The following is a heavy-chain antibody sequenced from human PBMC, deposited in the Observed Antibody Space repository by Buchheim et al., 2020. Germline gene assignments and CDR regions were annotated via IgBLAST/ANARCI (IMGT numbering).Heavy chain of an antibody. Sequence: QVQLVQSGAEVKKPGSSVKASCKASGGTFSSYAISWVRQAPGQGLEWMGGIIPIFGTANYAQKFQGRVTITADKSTSTAYVDLSSLRSEALAVYYGVRMDEVIVPPPNKCYHGIMVWGQGT. CDR3: VRMDEVIVPPPNKCYHGIMV. D-gene: IGHD3-16*02. CDR2: IIPIFGTA. CDR1: GGTFSSYA. V-gene: IGHV1-69*06. J-gene: IGHJ6*02.